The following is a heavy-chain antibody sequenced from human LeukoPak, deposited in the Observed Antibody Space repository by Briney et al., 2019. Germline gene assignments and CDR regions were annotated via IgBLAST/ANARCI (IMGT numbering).Heavy chain of an antibody. CDR3: AKRSGINYGFFDS. Sequence: GGSLRLSCAASRFTFSNYAMSWVRQAPGKGLEWVSAITGNGDYTDYADSVKGRFTISRDNSKNTAYLQMNSLRSEDAAVYYCAKRSGINYGFFDSWGQGTLVTVSS. CDR2: ITGNGDYT. CDR1: RFTFSNYA. V-gene: IGHV3-23*01. D-gene: IGHD1-26*01. J-gene: IGHJ4*02.